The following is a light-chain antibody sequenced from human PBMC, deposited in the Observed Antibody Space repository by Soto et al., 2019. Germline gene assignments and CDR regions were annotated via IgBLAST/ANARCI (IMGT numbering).Light chain of an antibody. CDR3: SSYTSSSTVV. CDR2: VS. V-gene: IGLV2-14*01. J-gene: IGLJ3*02. CDR1: SSDIGGYNY. Sequence: QSALTQPASVSGSPGQSITISCTGTSSDIGGYNYVSWYQHHPGKAPKLMIYVSNRPSGVSDRFSGSKSGNTASLTISGLQAEDEGDYYCSSYTSSSTVVFGGGTKLTVL.